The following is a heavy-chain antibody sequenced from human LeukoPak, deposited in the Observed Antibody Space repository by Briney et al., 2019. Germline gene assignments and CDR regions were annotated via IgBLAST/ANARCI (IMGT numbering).Heavy chain of an antibody. D-gene: IGHD1-1*01. CDR2: INPNSGGT. J-gene: IGHJ3*02. Sequence: GASVKVSCKASGYTFTGYYTHWVRQAPGQGLEWMGWINPNSGGTNYAQRFQGRVTMTRDTSISAAYMELSRLRSDDTAVYYCARSTGTDAFDIWGQGTLVTVSS. V-gene: IGHV1-2*02. CDR3: ARSTGTDAFDI. CDR1: GYTFTGYY.